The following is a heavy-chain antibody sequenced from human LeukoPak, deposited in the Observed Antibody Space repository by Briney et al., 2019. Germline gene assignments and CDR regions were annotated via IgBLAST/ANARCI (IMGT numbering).Heavy chain of an antibody. J-gene: IGHJ6*02. Sequence: GGSLRLSCAASGFTFSSYGMHRVRQAPGKGLEWVAVISYDGSNKYYADSVKGRFTISRDNSKNTLYLQMNSLRAEDTAVYYCAKGLVGATALYYYYGMDVWGQGTTVTVSS. CDR2: ISYDGSNK. V-gene: IGHV3-30*18. CDR3: AKGLVGATALYYYYGMDV. D-gene: IGHD1-26*01. CDR1: GFTFSSYG.